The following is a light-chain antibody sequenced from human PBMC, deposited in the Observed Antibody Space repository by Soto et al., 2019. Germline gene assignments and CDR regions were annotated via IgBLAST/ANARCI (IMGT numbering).Light chain of an antibody. Sequence: VLTQSPRTLSLSPWERATLSCRASQSVNIYLAWYQQKPGQAPRPLISGASSRASGIPDRFSGSGSGTDFTLTISRLEPEDFAVYYCQSYGDSLFTFGPGTKVDI. CDR3: QSYGDSLFT. CDR2: GAS. V-gene: IGKV3-20*01. J-gene: IGKJ3*01. CDR1: QSVNIY.